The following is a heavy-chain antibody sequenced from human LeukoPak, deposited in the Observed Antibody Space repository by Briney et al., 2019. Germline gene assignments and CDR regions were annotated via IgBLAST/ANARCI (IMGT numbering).Heavy chain of an antibody. D-gene: IGHD6-25*01. CDR1: GFTLSSYA. V-gene: IGHV3-23*01. J-gene: IGHJ4*02. CDR3: AKATAATTFFDY. CDR2: ISPGGGTT. Sequence: LTGGSLRLSCAASGFTLSSYAMSWVRQAPGKGLEWVSAISPGGGTTFYADSVKGRFATSRDNSENTLYLQINGLRAEDTAVYYCAKATAATTFFDYWGQGTLVTVSS.